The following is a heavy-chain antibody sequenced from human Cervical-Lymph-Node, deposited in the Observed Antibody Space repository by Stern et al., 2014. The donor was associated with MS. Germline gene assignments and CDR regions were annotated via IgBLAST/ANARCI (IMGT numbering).Heavy chain of an antibody. CDR2: IDWDGDK. J-gene: IGHJ4*02. Sequence: QVTLRESGPALVKPTQTLTLTCTFSGFSLTTTGMCVTWIRQPPGKGLEWLALIDWDGDKYYITSLRTRLTISQDTSKSQVVLTMTNMDPVDTATYFCARTPGQTNTWGLDYWGQGALVTVSS. CDR1: GFSLTTTGMC. V-gene: IGHV2-70*01. D-gene: IGHD7-27*01. CDR3: ARTPGQTNTWGLDY.